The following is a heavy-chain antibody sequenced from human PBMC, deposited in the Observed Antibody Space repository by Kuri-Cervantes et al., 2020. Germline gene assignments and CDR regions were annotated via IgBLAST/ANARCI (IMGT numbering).Heavy chain of an antibody. V-gene: IGHV1-69*06. CDR3: ARDIRKYYDYIRGSYRPDAFDI. J-gene: IGHJ3*02. CDR1: GGTFSSYA. Sequence: SVKVSCKASGGTFSSYAISWVRQAPGQGLEWMGGIIPIFGTANYAQKFQGRVTITVDKSTSTAYMELSSLKSEDTAVYYCARDIRKYYDYIRGSYRPDAFDIWGQGTMVTVSS. CDR2: IIPIFGTA. D-gene: IGHD3-16*02.